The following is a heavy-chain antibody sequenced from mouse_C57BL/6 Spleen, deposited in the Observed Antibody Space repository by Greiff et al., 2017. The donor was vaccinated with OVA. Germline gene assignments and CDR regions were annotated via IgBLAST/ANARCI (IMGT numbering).Heavy chain of an antibody. V-gene: IGHV1-69*01. CDR2: IDPSDSYT. CDR3: ARHYGSSYVFAY. D-gene: IGHD1-1*01. Sequence: QVQLQQSGAELVMPGASVKLSCKASGYTFTSYWMHWVKQRPGQGLEWIGEIDPSDSYTNYNQKFKGKSTLTVDKSSSTAYMQLSSLTSEDSAVYYCARHYGSSYVFAYWGQGTLVTVSA. J-gene: IGHJ3*01. CDR1: GYTFTSYW.